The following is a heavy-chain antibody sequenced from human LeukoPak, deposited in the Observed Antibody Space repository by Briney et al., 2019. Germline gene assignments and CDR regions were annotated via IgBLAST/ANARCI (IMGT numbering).Heavy chain of an antibody. CDR3: ASRTISSGSYYADY. CDR2: ISYSGST. J-gene: IGHJ4*02. CDR1: GGSISSHY. Sequence: SETLSLTCTVSGGSISSHYWSWIRQSPGKGLEWIGYISYSGSTNYNPSLKSRVTISVDASKNQFSLKLSSVTAADTAVYYCASRTISSGSYYADYWGQGTLVTVSS. D-gene: IGHD3-10*01. V-gene: IGHV4-59*11.